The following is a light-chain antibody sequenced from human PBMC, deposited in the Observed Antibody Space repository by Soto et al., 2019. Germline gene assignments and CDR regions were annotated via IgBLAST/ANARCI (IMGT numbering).Light chain of an antibody. CDR3: QTWGTGSASVA. V-gene: IGLV4-69*01. Sequence: QLVLTQSPSASASLGASVKLTCTLSSGHSNYAIAWHQQQPETGPRYLMKVNSGGSHIKGDGIPDRFSGSSSGAERYLFISSLQSEDEADYYCQTWGTGSASVAFGGGTQLTVL. CDR2: VNSGGSH. J-gene: IGLJ7*01. CDR1: SGHSNYA.